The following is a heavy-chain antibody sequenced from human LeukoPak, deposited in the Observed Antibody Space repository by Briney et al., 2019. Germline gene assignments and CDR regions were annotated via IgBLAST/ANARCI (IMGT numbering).Heavy chain of an antibody. Sequence: ASLRVSFKGSGYTFTIYDINWVRQAPGQGLEWMGWMNPNSGNTGYAQKFQGRVTMTRDTSISTAYMELSSLKSEDTAVYYCARPHCSSTECRPPEWFDLWGEGTRVTVSS. CDR1: GYTFTIYD. CDR3: ARPHCSSTECRPPEWFDL. D-gene: IGHD2-2*01. CDR2: MNPNSGNT. V-gene: IGHV1-8*01. J-gene: IGHJ5*02.